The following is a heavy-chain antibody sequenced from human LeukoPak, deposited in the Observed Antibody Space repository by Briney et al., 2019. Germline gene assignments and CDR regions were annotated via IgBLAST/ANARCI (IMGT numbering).Heavy chain of an antibody. CDR2: IYTSGST. CDR1: GGSISSYY. J-gene: IGHJ4*02. D-gene: IGHD3-10*01. V-gene: IGHV4-4*07. Sequence: PSETLSLTCTVSGGSISSYYWSWIRQPAGKGLKWIGRIYTSGSTNYNPSLKSRVTMSVDTSKNQFSLKLSSVTAADTAVYYCARDGSGSLFDYWGQGTLVTVSS. CDR3: ARDGSGSLFDY.